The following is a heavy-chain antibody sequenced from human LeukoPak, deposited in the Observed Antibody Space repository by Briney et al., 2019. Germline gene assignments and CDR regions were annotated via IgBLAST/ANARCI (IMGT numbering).Heavy chain of an antibody. Sequence: SETLSLTCAVYGGSFSGYYWSWIRQPPGKGLEWIGEINHSGSTNYNPSLKRRVTISVDTSKNQFSLKLSSVTAADTAVYYCARGRIAAAGTPHYFDYWGQGTLVTVSS. J-gene: IGHJ4*02. CDR3: ARGRIAAAGTPHYFDY. V-gene: IGHV4-34*01. D-gene: IGHD6-13*01. CDR2: INHSGST. CDR1: GGSFSGYY.